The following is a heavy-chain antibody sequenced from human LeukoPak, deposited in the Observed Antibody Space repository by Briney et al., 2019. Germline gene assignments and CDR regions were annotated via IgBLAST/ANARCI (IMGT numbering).Heavy chain of an antibody. Sequence: GGSLRLSCAASGFTFSNYWMSWVRQGPGKGLEWVANIKQDGSEKHYVDSVKGRFTISTDNAKNSMDLQMNSLRAEDTAVYYCARVPYYYDSSGLYWGQGTLVTVSS. J-gene: IGHJ4*02. CDR1: GFTFSNYW. CDR2: IKQDGSEK. D-gene: IGHD3-22*01. CDR3: ARVPYYYDSSGLY. V-gene: IGHV3-7*01.